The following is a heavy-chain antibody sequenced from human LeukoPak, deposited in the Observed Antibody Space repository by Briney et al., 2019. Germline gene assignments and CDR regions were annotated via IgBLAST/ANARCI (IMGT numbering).Heavy chain of an antibody. CDR1: GFTFSDYY. V-gene: IGHV3-11*01. CDR3: AKGVGYCSGGSCQQFDY. Sequence: GGSLRLSCAASGFTFSDYYMSWIRQAPGKGLEWVSYISSSGSTTYYADSVKGRFTMSRDNSKNTLYLQMNSLRAEDTAVYYCAKGVGYCSGGSCQQFDYWGQGTLVTVSS. J-gene: IGHJ4*02. CDR2: ISSSGSTT. D-gene: IGHD2-15*01.